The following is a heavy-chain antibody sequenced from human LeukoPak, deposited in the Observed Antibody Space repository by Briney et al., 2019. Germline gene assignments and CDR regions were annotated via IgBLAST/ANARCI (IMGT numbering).Heavy chain of an antibody. CDR1: GGSISSADYH. V-gene: IGHV4-30-4*01. J-gene: IGHJ3*02. Sequence: SETLSLTCAVSGGSISSADYHWSWIRQPPWKGLEWIGYISYSGSPYYNPSLKSRLSISVDTSKKWFSLNLTSVTAADTAVYSCARLTYYYDSSGYYYEDAFDIWGQGTMVTVSS. D-gene: IGHD3-22*01. CDR2: ISYSGSP. CDR3: ARLTYYYDSSGYYYEDAFDI.